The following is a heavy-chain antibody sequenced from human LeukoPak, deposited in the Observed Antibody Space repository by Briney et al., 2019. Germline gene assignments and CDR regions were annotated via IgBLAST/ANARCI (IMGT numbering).Heavy chain of an antibody. V-gene: IGHV3-64*01. D-gene: IGHD3-22*01. CDR1: GFTFSNYA. Sequence: GGSLRLSCAASGFTFSNYALHWVRQAPGKGLEYVSAISINRDNTYYANSVKGRFTISRDNSKNTLYLQMGSLRAEDMAVYYCARVLRDISGYYDYWGQGTLVTVSS. CDR3: ARVLRDISGYYDY. J-gene: IGHJ4*02. CDR2: ISINRDNT.